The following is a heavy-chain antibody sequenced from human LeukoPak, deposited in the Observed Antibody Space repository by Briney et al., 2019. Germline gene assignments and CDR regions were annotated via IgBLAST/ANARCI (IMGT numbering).Heavy chain of an antibody. CDR2: ISSSSSRI. Sequence: GGSLRLSCAASGFTFSSHTMNWVRQAPGKGLEWVSYISSSSSRIYYADSVKGRFTISRDNAKNSLYLQMNRLRDEDTAVYYCARGLIYCGGDCYRAFDIWGQGTMVTVSS. CDR1: GFTFSSHT. D-gene: IGHD2-21*02. J-gene: IGHJ3*02. CDR3: ARGLIYCGGDCYRAFDI. V-gene: IGHV3-48*02.